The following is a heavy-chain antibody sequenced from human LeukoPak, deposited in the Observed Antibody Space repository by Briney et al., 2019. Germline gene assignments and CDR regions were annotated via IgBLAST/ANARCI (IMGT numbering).Heavy chain of an antibody. V-gene: IGHV3-48*03. CDR2: IGSTGGTI. J-gene: IGHJ4*02. CDR1: GFTFSGYA. Sequence: GGSLRLSCAASGFTFSGYAMNWVRQAPGKGLEWLSHIGSTGGTIYYADSVKGRLTVSRDNAKNSLYLQMNSLRAEDTAVYYCAKSDPYGDSLIEIWGQGALDTVSS. D-gene: IGHD4-17*01. CDR3: AKSDPYGDSLIEI.